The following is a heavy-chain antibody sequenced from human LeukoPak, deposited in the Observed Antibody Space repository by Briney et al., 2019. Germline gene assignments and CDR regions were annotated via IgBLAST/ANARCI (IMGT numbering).Heavy chain of an antibody. V-gene: IGHV1-69*05. CDR1: GGTFSSYA. CDR2: IIPILGTA. D-gene: IGHD3-22*01. CDR3: ARMGSSGYYYAY. Sequence: GSSVKVSCKASGGTFSSYAISWVRQAPGQGLEWMGGIIPILGTANYAQKFQGRVTITTDESTSTAYMELSSLRSEDTAVYYCARMGSSGYYYAYWGQGTLVTVSS. J-gene: IGHJ4*02.